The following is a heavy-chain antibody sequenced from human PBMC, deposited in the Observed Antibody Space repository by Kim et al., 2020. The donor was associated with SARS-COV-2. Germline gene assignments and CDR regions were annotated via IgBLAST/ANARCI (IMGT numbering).Heavy chain of an antibody. CDR3: ARDGSLGSGTYDGFDI. J-gene: IGHJ3*02. D-gene: IGHD3-10*01. Sequence: SLTVRVTVSIDTSSNQFSLKLTSVTAADTAVYYCARDGSLGSGTYDGFDIWGQGTMVTVSS. V-gene: IGHV4-30-2*04.